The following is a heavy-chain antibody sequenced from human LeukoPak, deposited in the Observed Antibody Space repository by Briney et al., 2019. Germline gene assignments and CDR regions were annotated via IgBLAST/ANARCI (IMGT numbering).Heavy chain of an antibody. Sequence: PSETLSLTCTVSGGSISSSSYYWGWIRQPPGKGLEWIGYIYYSGSTNYNPSLKSRVTISVDTSKNQFSLKLSSVTAADTAVYYCARAITYYDYVWGSYRYYFDYWGQGTLVTVSS. CDR3: ARAITYYDYVWGSYRYYFDY. D-gene: IGHD3-16*02. V-gene: IGHV4-61*05. CDR1: GGSISSSSYY. CDR2: IYYSGST. J-gene: IGHJ4*02.